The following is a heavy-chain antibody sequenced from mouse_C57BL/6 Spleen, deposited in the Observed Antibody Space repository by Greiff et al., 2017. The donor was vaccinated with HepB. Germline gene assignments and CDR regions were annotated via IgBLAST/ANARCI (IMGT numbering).Heavy chain of an antibody. CDR3: ARDRRVITTDRNYFDY. CDR1: GYSITSGYY. Sequence: EVKLVESGPGLVKPSQSLSLTCSVTGYSITSGYYWNWIRQFPGNKLEWMGYISYDGSNNYNPALKNRTSITRDTSKNQFFLKLNSVTTEDTATYYCARDRRVITTDRNYFDYWGQGTTLTVSS. CDR2: ISYDGSN. D-gene: IGHD1-1*01. J-gene: IGHJ2*01. V-gene: IGHV3-6*01.